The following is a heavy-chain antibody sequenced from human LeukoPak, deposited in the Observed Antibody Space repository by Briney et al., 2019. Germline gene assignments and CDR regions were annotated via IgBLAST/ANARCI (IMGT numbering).Heavy chain of an antibody. CDR2: ISSSGSTI. Sequence: PGGSLRLSCAASGFTFSDYYMSWIRQAPGKGLEWVSYISSSGSTIYYADSVKGRFTISRDNSKNTLYLQMNSLRAEDTAVYYCAKVAQKYLIYYFDYWGQGTLVTVSS. V-gene: IGHV3-11*04. CDR1: GFTFSDYY. CDR3: AKVAQKYLIYYFDY. J-gene: IGHJ4*02. D-gene: IGHD2-15*01.